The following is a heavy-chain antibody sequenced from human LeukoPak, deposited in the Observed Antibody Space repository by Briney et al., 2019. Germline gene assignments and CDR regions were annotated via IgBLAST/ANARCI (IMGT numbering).Heavy chain of an antibody. CDR1: GYTFTGYY. CDR2: INPNSGDT. Sequence: GAPVKVSCKASGYTFTGYYMHWVRQAPGQGLEWMGWINPNSGDTNYAQKFQGRVTMTRDTSSSTAYMDLSRLRSDDTAVYYCAREWQWLVPYYYYYYMDVWGKGTTVTVSS. CDR3: AREWQWLVPYYYYYYMDV. D-gene: IGHD6-19*01. V-gene: IGHV1-2*02. J-gene: IGHJ6*03.